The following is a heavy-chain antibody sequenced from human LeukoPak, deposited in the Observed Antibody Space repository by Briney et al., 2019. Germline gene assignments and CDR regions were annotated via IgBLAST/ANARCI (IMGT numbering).Heavy chain of an antibody. CDR3: ARSPHILTGENFDY. CDR1: GYTFTGYY. CDR2: INPNSGGT. V-gene: IGHV1-2*02. D-gene: IGHD3-9*01. Sequence: GASVKVSCKTSGYTFTGYYMHWVRRAPGQGLEWMGWINPNSGGTNYAQKFQDRVSMTRDTSISTAYMHLSRLRSDDTAVYYCARSPHILTGENFDYWGQGTLVTVSS. J-gene: IGHJ4*02.